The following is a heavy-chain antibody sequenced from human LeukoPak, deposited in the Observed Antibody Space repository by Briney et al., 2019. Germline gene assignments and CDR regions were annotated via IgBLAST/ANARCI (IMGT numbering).Heavy chain of an antibody. V-gene: IGHV1-8*03. CDR1: GYTFTSYE. J-gene: IGHJ4*02. Sequence: ASVKVSCKASGYTFTSYEINWVRQAPGQGLEWMGWMNPNSGKTGYAQKFQGRVTITRNTSISTAYMELSSLRSEDTAVYYCARWLTGYSNFDYWGQGALVTVSS. CDR3: ARWLTGYSNFDY. CDR2: MNPNSGKT. D-gene: IGHD3-9*01.